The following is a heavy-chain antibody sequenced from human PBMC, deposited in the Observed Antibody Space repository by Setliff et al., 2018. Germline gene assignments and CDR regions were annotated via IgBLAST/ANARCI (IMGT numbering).Heavy chain of an antibody. Sequence: ASETLSLTCTVPGGSISSISYYWGWIRQPPGEGLEWIGTVYDSGTTYYNPSLKSRVTIFVDTSKTQFSLNLNSVTAADTGVYYCASCRYQVPYDYWGQGILVTVSS. D-gene: IGHD2-2*01. CDR1: GGSISSISYY. CDR3: ASCRYQVPYDY. CDR2: VYDSGTT. V-gene: IGHV4-39*01. J-gene: IGHJ4*02.